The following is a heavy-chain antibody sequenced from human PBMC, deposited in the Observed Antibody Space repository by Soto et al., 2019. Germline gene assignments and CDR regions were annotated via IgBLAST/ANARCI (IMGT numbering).Heavy chain of an antibody. V-gene: IGHV4-34*01. D-gene: IGHD6-19*01. Sequence: SETLSLTCTVYGGSFSGYFWNWIRQTPGKGLEWIGKVNHNGRNNYNPSLKSRVTISLDMSKNQVSLKLTSVTAADTAVYYCARGGSSDWQVAFDFWGQGTMVTVSS. CDR3: ARGGSSDWQVAFDF. J-gene: IGHJ3*01. CDR1: GGSFSGYF. CDR2: VNHNGRN.